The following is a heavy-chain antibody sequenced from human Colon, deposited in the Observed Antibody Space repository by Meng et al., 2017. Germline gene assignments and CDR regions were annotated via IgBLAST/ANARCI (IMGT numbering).Heavy chain of an antibody. V-gene: IGHV3-33*01. CDR3: ARGKRTYSGYDSTAVYYFDY. Sequence: GESLKISCAASGFTFSTSVMHWVRQAPGKGLEWVALAWNDGSKEDYADSVKGRFTISRDNSRNTLDLQMNSLRAEDTAVYYCARGKRTYSGYDSTAVYYFDYWGQGTLVTVSS. D-gene: IGHD5-12*01. CDR2: AWNDGSKE. CDR1: GFTFSTSV. J-gene: IGHJ4*02.